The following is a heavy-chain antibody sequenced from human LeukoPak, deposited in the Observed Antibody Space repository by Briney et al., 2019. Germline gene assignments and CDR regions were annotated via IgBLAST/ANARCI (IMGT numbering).Heavy chain of an antibody. CDR1: GGSISSNNCY. CDR2: AYYSGGT. J-gene: IGHJ4*02. D-gene: IGHD4-17*01. CDR3: TRRPLMTLTTSGYFDY. Sequence: SETLSLTCTVSGGSISSNNCYWAWIRQTPGKGLEWIGSAYYSGGTYYNPSLESRVTISVDTSKNQFSLRVSSVTAADTAVYYCTRRPLMTLTTSGYFDYWGQGTLVTVSS. V-gene: IGHV4-39*01.